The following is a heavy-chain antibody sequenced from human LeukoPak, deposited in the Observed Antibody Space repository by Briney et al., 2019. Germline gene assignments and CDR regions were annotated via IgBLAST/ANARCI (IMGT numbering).Heavy chain of an antibody. D-gene: IGHD3-3*01. V-gene: IGHV2-5*02. CDR1: GFSLSTSGVG. Sequence: SGPTLVNPTQTLTLTCTFSGFSLSTSGVGVGWIRQPPGKALEWLALIYWDDDKRYSPSLRSRLTITKDTSKNQVVLTMSALDPVDTATYYCAHRTFNFGYFEYWGQGALVTVSS. CDR3: AHRTFNFGYFEY. CDR2: IYWDDDK. J-gene: IGHJ4*02.